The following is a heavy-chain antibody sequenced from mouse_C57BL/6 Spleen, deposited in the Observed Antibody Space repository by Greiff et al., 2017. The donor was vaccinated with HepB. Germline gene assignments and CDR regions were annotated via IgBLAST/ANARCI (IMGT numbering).Heavy chain of an antibody. D-gene: IGHD1-1*01. CDR3: ARGITTVVAKYYFDY. V-gene: IGHV1-82*01. CDR1: GYAFSSSW. Sequence: VKLVESGPELVKPGASVKISCKASGYAFSSSWMNWVKQRPGKGLEWIGRIYPGDGDTNYNGKFKGQATLTADKSSSTAYMQLSSLTSEDSAVYFCARGITTVVAKYYFDYWGQGTTLTVSS. CDR2: IYPGDGDT. J-gene: IGHJ2*01.